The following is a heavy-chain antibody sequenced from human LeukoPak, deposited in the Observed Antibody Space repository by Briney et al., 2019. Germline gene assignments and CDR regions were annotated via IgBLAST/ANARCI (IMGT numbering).Heavy chain of an antibody. V-gene: IGHV1-24*01. D-gene: IGHD2-2*01. CDR1: GYRPAELS. J-gene: IGHJ2*01. CDR3: ATTSPEYCTSTICLYWYFDL. CDR2: FDHETREA. Sequence: ASVKVSCKVSGYRPAELSMHWVRQAPGKGLEWMGGFDHETREAIYAQKFRGKVTMTEDMSTNTGYMEMSGLNSEDAAVYYCATTSPEYCTSTICLYWYFDLWGRGTLITVSS.